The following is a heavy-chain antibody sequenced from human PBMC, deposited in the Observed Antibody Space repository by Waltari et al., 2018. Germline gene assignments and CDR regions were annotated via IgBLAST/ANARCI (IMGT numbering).Heavy chain of an antibody. Sequence: QVQLQESGPGLVKPSETLSLTCAVSGYSISSGYYWGWIRQPPGKGLEWIGSIYHSGSTYYNPSLKSRVTISVDTSKNQFSLKLSSVTAADTAVYYCARHSKDDYDPSDYWGQGTLVTVSS. CDR1: GYSISSGYY. J-gene: IGHJ4*02. CDR2: IYHSGST. CDR3: ARHSKDDYDPSDY. V-gene: IGHV4-38-2*01. D-gene: IGHD4-17*01.